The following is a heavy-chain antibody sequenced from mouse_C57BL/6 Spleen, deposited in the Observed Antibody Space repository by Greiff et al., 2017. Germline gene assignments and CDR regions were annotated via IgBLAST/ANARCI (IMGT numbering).Heavy chain of an antibody. CDR3: ARSHYDSLYAMDY. D-gene: IGHD2-4*01. V-gene: IGHV1-69*01. CDR2: IDPSDSYT. CDR1: GYTFTSYW. J-gene: IGHJ4*01. Sequence: QVQLQQSGAELVMPGASVKLSCMASGYTFTSYWMHWVKQRPGQGLEWIGEIDPSDSYTNYNQKFKGKSTLTVDKSSSTAYMQLSSLTSEDSAVYYCARSHYDSLYAMDYWGQGTSVTVSS.